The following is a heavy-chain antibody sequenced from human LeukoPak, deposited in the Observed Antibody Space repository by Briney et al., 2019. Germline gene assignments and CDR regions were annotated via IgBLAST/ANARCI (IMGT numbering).Heavy chain of an antibody. D-gene: IGHD2-15*01. Sequence: ASVKVSCKASGYTFTSYGISWVRQAPGQGLEWMGWINPNSGGTNYAQKFQGRVTMTRDTSISTAYMELSRLRSDDTAVYYYARPAYEYCSGGSCYSSWFDPWGQGTLVTVSS. J-gene: IGHJ5*02. CDR2: INPNSGGT. V-gene: IGHV1-2*02. CDR1: GYTFTSYG. CDR3: ARPAYEYCSGGSCYSSWFDP.